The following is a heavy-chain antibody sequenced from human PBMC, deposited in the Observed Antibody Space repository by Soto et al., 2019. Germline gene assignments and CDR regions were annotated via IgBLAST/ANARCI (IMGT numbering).Heavy chain of an antibody. CDR3: TNPQVXYGMDV. J-gene: IGHJ6*02. Sequence: EVQLVESGGGLVQPGXSLKLXCAASXXTFSGSAVHWVRQASGKGLEWVGRIRSKANNYATAYAASVQGRFTIFRDDLKNTAYLQMNSLKTEDTAVYYCTNPQVXYGMDVWGQGTTVTVSS. CDR1: XXTFSGSA. CDR2: IRSKANNYAT. V-gene: IGHV3-73*02.